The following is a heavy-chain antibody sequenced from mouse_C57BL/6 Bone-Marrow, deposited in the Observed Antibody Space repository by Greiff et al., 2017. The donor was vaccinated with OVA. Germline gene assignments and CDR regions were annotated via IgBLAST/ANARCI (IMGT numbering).Heavy chain of an antibody. J-gene: IGHJ2*01. CDR3: TRDPPSINTVVYFDY. CDR2: ISSGGDYI. CDR1: GFTFSSYA. Sequence: EVQLVESGEGLVKPGGSLKLSCAASGFTFSSYAMSWVRQTPEKRLEWVAYISSGGDYIYYADTVKGRFTISRDNSSNTLYLQLSSLTSEDTAMYYCTRDPPSINTVVYFDYWGQGTTLTVSS. D-gene: IGHD1-1*01. V-gene: IGHV5-9-1*02.